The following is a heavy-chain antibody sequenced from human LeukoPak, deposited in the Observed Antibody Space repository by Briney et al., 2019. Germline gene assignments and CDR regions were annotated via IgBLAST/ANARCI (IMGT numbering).Heavy chain of an antibody. D-gene: IGHD1-26*01. Sequence: PSETLCLSCTVSGCPISDYDWSWIRQPPGKGLEWIGWISGSGDFNYNASLMSRLSISVDTSNNQFSLKFTSAAAADTAVHYCAREKDTGSNHAKIRYDIWGQGTMVTVSS. V-gene: IGHV4-59*01. J-gene: IGHJ3*02. CDR3: AREKDTGSNHAKIRYDI. CDR2: ISGSGDF. CDR1: GCPISDYD.